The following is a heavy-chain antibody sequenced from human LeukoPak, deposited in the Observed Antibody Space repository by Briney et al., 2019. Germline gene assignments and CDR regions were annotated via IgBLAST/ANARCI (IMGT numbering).Heavy chain of an antibody. V-gene: IGHV3-7*01. J-gene: IGHJ4*02. CDR3: ARVGKNGWDFDH. Sequence: GGSLRLSCAASGFTFSAYWMTWVREAPGKGLAWVANIIEGGDVKYYVDSVKGRFTISRDNTKNSLYLQMTSLRADDTAVYYCARVGKNGWDFDHWGQGTLVTVSS. CDR1: GFTFSAYW. CDR2: IIEGGDVK. D-gene: IGHD6-19*01.